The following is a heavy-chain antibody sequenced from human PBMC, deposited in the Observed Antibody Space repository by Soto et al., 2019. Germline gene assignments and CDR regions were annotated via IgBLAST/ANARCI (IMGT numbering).Heavy chain of an antibody. CDR2: VGSDGGST. V-gene: IGHV3-23*01. Sequence: EVPLLESGGGLVQPGGSLRLSCAASEFTFTSYAMSWVRQAPGKGLEWVSAVGSDGGSTYYADSVRGRFTVSRDNSQNTLYLQMNSLRAEDTAVYYCAKDVCGSGTFCHFDYWGQGTLVTVSS. CDR3: AKDVCGSGTFCHFDY. D-gene: IGHD3-10*01. J-gene: IGHJ4*02. CDR1: EFTFTSYA.